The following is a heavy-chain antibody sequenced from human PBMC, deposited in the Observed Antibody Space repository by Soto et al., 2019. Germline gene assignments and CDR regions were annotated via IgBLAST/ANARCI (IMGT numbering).Heavy chain of an antibody. J-gene: IGHJ3*02. CDR2: IYYSGST. CDR1: GGSSSSYY. V-gene: IGHV4-59*08. Sequence: SETLSLTCTVSGGSSSSYYWGWIRQPPGKGLEWIGYIYYSGSTNYNPSLKSRVTISVDTSKNQFSLKLSSVTAADTAVYYCARRGSGWYAAFDIWGQGTMVTVSS. CDR3: ARRGSGWYAAFDI. D-gene: IGHD6-19*01.